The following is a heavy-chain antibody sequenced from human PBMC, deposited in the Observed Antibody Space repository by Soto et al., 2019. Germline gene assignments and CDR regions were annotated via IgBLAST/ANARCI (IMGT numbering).Heavy chain of an antibody. V-gene: IGHV3-48*03. D-gene: IGHD4-17*01. Sequence: PGGSLRLSCAASGFSFSSYDMHWVRQAPGKGLEWVSYISFSGSNIYYADSVEGRFTISRDNAKNSLYLQMNSLRVEDTAVYYCARDGLRPARTPIDYWGQGTLVTVSS. CDR3: ARDGLRPARTPIDY. CDR1: GFSFSSYD. J-gene: IGHJ4*02. CDR2: ISFSGSNI.